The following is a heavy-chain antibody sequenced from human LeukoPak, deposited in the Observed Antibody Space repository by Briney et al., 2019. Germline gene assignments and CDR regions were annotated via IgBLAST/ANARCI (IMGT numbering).Heavy chain of an antibody. Sequence: KPSETLSLTCTVSGGSISSSSYCGGWIRQPPGKGLEWIGYIYYSGSTNYNPSLKSRVTISVDTSKNQFSLKLSSVTAADTAVYYCARGKTLYYYDSSGYNLDYWGQGTLVTVSS. J-gene: IGHJ4*02. D-gene: IGHD3-22*01. CDR2: IYYSGST. CDR3: ARGKTLYYYDSSGYNLDY. CDR1: GGSISSSSYC. V-gene: IGHV4-61*05.